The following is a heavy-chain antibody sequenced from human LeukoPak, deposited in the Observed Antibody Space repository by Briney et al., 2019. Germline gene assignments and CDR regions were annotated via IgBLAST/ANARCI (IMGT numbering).Heavy chain of an antibody. D-gene: IGHD6-13*01. CDR2: IRYDGSNK. Sequence: GGSLRLSCAASGFTFSYYGMHWVRQAPGKGLEWVAFIRYDGSNKYYADSVKGRFTISRDNSKNTLYLQMNSLRAEDTAVYYCAKGYIKQQLSGSDYWGQGTLVTVSS. CDR3: AKGYIKQQLSGSDY. J-gene: IGHJ4*02. V-gene: IGHV3-30*02. CDR1: GFTFSYYG.